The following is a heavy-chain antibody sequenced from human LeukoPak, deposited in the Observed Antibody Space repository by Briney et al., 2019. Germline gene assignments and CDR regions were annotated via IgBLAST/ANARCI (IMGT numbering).Heavy chain of an antibody. D-gene: IGHD3-10*01. CDR2: IYYSGST. CDR1: GGSISSSSYY. V-gene: IGHV4-39*01. CDR3: ARQTQLLWFGELMNYFDY. J-gene: IGHJ4*02. Sequence: SETLSLTCTVSGGSISSSSYYWGWIRQPPGKGLEWIGSIYYSGSTYYNPSLKSRVTISVDTSKNQFSLKLGSVTAADTAVYYCARQTQLLWFGELMNYFDYWGQGTLVTVSS.